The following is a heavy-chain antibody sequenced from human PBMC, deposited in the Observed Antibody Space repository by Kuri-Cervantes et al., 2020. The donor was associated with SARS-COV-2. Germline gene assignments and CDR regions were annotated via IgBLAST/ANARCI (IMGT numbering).Heavy chain of an antibody. D-gene: IGHD5-12*01. CDR1: GGPFSSYA. Sequence: SLTVSCKASGGPFSSYAISWVRQAPGQGLEWMGGIIPIFGTANYAQKFQGRVTMTTDTSTSTAYMELRSLRSDDTAVYYCARDDGYDPHYYYYYVMDVWGQGTTVTVSS. V-gene: IGHV1-69*05. CDR2: IIPIFGTA. J-gene: IGHJ6*02. CDR3: ARDDGYDPHYYYYYVMDV.